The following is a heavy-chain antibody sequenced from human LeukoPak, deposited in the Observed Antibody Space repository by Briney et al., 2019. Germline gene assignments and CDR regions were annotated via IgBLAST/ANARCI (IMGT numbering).Heavy chain of an antibody. J-gene: IGHJ4*02. CDR1: GFTFSSYW. D-gene: IGHD6-19*01. V-gene: IGHV3-7*01. Sequence: GGSLRLSCAASGFTFSSYWMSWVRQAPGKGLEWVANIKQDGSEKYYVDSVKGRFTISRDNAENSVYLQMNSLRAEDTAVYYCARVISVAGYDYWGQGTLVTVSS. CDR3: ARVISVAGYDY. CDR2: IKQDGSEK.